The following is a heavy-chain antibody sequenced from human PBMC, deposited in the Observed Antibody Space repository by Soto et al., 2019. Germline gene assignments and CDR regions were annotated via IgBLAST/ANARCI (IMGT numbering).Heavy chain of an antibody. CDR3: ARTPAGAILYCDY. CDR2: IWYDGSNK. D-gene: IGHD6-13*01. V-gene: IGHV3-33*01. J-gene: IGHJ4*02. CDR1: GFTFSSYG. Sequence: QVQLVESGGGVVQPGRSLRLSCAASGFTFSSYGMHWVRQAPGKGLEWVAVIWYDGSNKYYADSVKGRFTISRDNSKKTRYLQMNSLRAEGTGVYYCARTPAGAILYCDYWGQGTLVTVSS.